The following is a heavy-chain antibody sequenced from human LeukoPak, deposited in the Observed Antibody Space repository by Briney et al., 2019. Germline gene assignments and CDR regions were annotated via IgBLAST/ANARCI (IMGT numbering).Heavy chain of an antibody. CDR3: ARLLDNDISGDPDTFDV. CDR2: VSYTERT. Sequence: SETLSLTCTVSGCSLSGHYWSWLRQPPGKRLEWIGYVSYTERTKYNPSLQSRVTISIDTSKSQFSLKLTSVTSADTAVYSCARLLDNDISGDPDTFDVWGQGTTVIVSS. J-gene: IGHJ3*01. D-gene: IGHD3-22*01. V-gene: IGHV4-59*11. CDR1: GCSLSGHY.